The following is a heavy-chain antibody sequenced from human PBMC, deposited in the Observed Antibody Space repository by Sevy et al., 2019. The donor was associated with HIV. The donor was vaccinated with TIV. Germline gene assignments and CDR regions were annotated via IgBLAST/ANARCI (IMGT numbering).Heavy chain of an antibody. J-gene: IGHJ4*02. V-gene: IGHV3-7*01. Sequence: GESLRLSCAASGFTFSRYWMSWVRQAPGKGLEWVANIKQDGSEKYYVDSVKGRFTISRDNAKNSLYLQMNSLRADDTAVYYCARVKDDSSGYRFDYWGQGTLVTVSS. CDR3: ARVKDDSSGYRFDY. CDR2: IKQDGSEK. CDR1: GFTFSRYW. D-gene: IGHD3-22*01.